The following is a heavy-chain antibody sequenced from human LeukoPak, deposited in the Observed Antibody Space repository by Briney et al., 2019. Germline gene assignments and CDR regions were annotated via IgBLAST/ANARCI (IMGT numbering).Heavy chain of an antibody. CDR2: IYHSGST. V-gene: IGHV4-4*02. Sequence: PSGTLSLTCAVSGGSISSSNWWSWVRQPPGKGLEWIGEIYHSGSTNYNPSLKSRVTISVDKSKNQFSLKLSSVTAADTAVYYCARAPQPNYYGMDVWGQGTTVTVSS. J-gene: IGHJ6*02. CDR3: ARAPQPNYYGMDV. CDR1: GGSISSSNW. D-gene: IGHD2-2*01.